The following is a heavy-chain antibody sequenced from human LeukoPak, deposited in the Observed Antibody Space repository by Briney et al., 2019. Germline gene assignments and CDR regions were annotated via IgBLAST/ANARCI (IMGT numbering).Heavy chain of an antibody. Sequence: PSQTLSLTCTVSGDSISSGDYYWNWIRQPPGKGLEWIGYIFFSGSTYYNPSPKSRLTISVDTSKNQFSLKLRSVTAADTAVYFCARERGGSSWPQTHFDYWGQGTLVTVSS. D-gene: IGHD6-13*01. J-gene: IGHJ4*02. CDR1: GDSISSGDYY. V-gene: IGHV4-30-4*01. CDR2: IFFSGST. CDR3: ARERGGSSWPQTHFDY.